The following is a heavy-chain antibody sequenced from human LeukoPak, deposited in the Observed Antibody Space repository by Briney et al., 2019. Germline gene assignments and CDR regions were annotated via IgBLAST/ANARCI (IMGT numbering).Heavy chain of an antibody. CDR2: INHSGVT. V-gene: IGHV4-34*01. Sequence: SETLSLTCAVYGGSFSGYFWSWIRPPPGKGREGIGEINHSGVTNYNPSLKSRVTISEDTSKRQFSLKLTSVTAADTAVYYCVTNYDILTAYHVYWGQGTLVTVSS. D-gene: IGHD3-9*01. J-gene: IGHJ4*02. CDR3: VTNYDILTAYHVY. CDR1: GGSFSGYF.